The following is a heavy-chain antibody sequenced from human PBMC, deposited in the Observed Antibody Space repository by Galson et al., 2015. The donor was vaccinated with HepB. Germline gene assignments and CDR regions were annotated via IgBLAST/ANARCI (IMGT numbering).Heavy chain of an antibody. CDR1: GFTFSSYA. CDR3: ARSEGSIVVVTAIYGMDV. J-gene: IGHJ6*02. V-gene: IGHV3-30*04. Sequence: SLRLSCAASGFTFSSYAMHWVRQAPGKGLEWVADISYDGSNKYYEDSVKGRFTISRDNSKNTLYLQMNSLRAEDTAVYYCARSEGSIVVVTAIYGMDVWGQGTTVTVSS. CDR2: ISYDGSNK. D-gene: IGHD2-21*02.